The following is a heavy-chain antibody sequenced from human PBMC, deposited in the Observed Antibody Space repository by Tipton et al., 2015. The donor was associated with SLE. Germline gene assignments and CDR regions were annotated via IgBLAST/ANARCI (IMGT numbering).Heavy chain of an antibody. CDR3: ARGVFLLQWFRDPQGSAFDI. V-gene: IGHV4-59*11. Sequence: TLSLTCNVSGGSISNLYWSWIRQPPGKPLEWIGYVYYGGSTKYNPSLKSRVTISLDSSKNQFSLKLSSVTAADTAAYYCARGVFLLQWFRDPQGSAFDIWGQGKMVTV. CDR1: GGSISNLY. J-gene: IGHJ3*02. D-gene: IGHD3-10*01. CDR2: VYYGGST.